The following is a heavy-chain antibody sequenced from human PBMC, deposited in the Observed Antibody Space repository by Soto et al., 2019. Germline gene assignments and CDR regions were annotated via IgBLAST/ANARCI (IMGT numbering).Heavy chain of an antibody. Sequence: EVQLVESGGGLVKPGGSLRLSCAASGFTFSSYSMNWVRQAPGKGLEWVSSISSSSSYIYYADSVKGRFTISRDNAKNSLYLQMNSLRAEDTAVYYCARVFYGDYDTFDYWGQGTLVTVSS. D-gene: IGHD4-17*01. CDR2: ISSSSSYI. J-gene: IGHJ4*02. V-gene: IGHV3-21*02. CDR3: ARVFYGDYDTFDY. CDR1: GFTFSSYS.